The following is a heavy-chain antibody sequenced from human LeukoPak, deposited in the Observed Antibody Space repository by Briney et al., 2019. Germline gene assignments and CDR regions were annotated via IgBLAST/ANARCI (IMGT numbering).Heavy chain of an antibody. V-gene: IGHV3-21*01. Sequence: GRSLRLSCAASGFTFSSYSMNWVRQAPGKGLEWVSSISSSSSYIYYADSVKGRFTISRDNAKNSLYLQMNSLRAEDTAVYYCARVATTYYDYVWGSLDYWGQGTLVTVSS. J-gene: IGHJ4*02. CDR3: ARVATTYYDYVWGSLDY. CDR2: ISSSSSYI. D-gene: IGHD3-16*01. CDR1: GFTFSSYS.